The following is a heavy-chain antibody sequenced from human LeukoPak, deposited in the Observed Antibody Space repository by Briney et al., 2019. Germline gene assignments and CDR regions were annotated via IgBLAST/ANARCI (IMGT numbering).Heavy chain of an antibody. CDR1: GFTSSSFD. V-gene: IGHV3-13*01. CDR2: IGTASDT. CDR3: ARGPPRGKYYYMDV. Sequence: GSLRLSCAASGFTSSSFDMHWVRQPTGQGLEWVSTIGTASDTYYPGSVEGRFTLSRDNAKNSLYLQMNSLTAGDTAVYYCARGPPRGKYYYMDVWGKGTTVTVSS. J-gene: IGHJ6*03. D-gene: IGHD1-1*01.